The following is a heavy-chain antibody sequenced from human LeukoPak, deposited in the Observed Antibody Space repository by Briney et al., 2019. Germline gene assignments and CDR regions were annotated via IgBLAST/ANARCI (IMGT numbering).Heavy chain of an antibody. CDR3: TRDVDTAKYRRGVMDY. Sequence: PGGSLRLSCAASGFTFSGSAVHWVRQASGKGLEWVGRIRSKANSYATAYAASVKGRFTISRDDSKNTAYLQMNSLKTEDTAVYYCTRDVDTAKYRRGVMDYWGQGTLVTVSS. D-gene: IGHD5-18*01. CDR1: GFTFSGSA. V-gene: IGHV3-73*01. CDR2: IRSKANSYAT. J-gene: IGHJ4*02.